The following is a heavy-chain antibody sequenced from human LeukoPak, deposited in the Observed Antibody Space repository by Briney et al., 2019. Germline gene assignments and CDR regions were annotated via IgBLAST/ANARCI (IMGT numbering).Heavy chain of an antibody. CDR3: AKDVGLKN. D-gene: IGHD4/OR15-4a*01. CDR2: MTPNSGNT. J-gene: IGHJ4*02. Sequence: ASVKVSCKASGYTFTSYDINWVRQAPGQGLEWMAWMTPNSGNTGYAQKFQDRVTITRDISINTAYMELSSLRSEDTAAYYCAKDVGLKNWGQGTLVTVSS. V-gene: IGHV1-8*03. CDR1: GYTFTSYD.